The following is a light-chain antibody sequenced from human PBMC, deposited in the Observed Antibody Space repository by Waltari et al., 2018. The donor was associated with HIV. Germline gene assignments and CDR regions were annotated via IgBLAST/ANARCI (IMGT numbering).Light chain of an antibody. CDR2: DVN. Sequence: QSALSQPASVSASPGQSVAISCSGSASDIGRYNYVSWYQQPPDRAPTIILFDVNNRPSGISDRFSGSKSGTTASLTISTVRTDDEADYYCASYTVNSTGVFGTGTKLSVL. CDR3: ASYTVNSTGV. V-gene: IGLV2-14*03. J-gene: IGLJ1*01. CDR1: ASDIGRYNY.